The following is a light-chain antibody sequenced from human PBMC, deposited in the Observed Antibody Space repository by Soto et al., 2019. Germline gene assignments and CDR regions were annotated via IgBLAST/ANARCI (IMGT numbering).Light chain of an antibody. Sequence: IVVTLSAVTLSSSPGERATLSCRASETVSGTYLAWYQQKPGQAPRLLIYGASSRATGVPDRFSGSGSGTDFTLTISRLQAEDVAVYYCQQYGSSPATFGQGTRVDIK. CDR2: GAS. CDR3: QQYGSSPAT. J-gene: IGKJ5*01. V-gene: IGKV3-20*01. CDR1: ETVSGTY.